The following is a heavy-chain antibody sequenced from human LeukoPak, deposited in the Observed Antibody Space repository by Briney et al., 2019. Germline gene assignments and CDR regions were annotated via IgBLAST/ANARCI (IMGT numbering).Heavy chain of an antibody. CDR3: AKREQAAWGAFDI. V-gene: IGHV3-30-3*02. J-gene: IGHJ3*02. CDR1: GFTFSSYA. CDR2: ISYDGSNK. D-gene: IGHD1-26*01. Sequence: GGSLRLSCAASGFTFSSYATHWVRQAPGKGLEWVAVISYDGSNKYYADSVKGRFTISRDNSKNTLYLQMNSLRAEDTAVYYCAKREQAAWGAFDIWGQGTMVTVSS.